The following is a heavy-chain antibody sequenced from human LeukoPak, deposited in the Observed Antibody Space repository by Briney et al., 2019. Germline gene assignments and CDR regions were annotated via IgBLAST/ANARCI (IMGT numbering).Heavy chain of an antibody. Sequence: ASVKVSCKDSGYTFTGYYMQWVRQAPGQGLEWMGIINPSGGGTRSAQKVQGRVTTTRDRSTSTVYMELSSLRSEDTAVYYCARVGYWNDGRFDYWGQGTLVTVSS. CDR3: ARVGYWNDGRFDY. V-gene: IGHV1-46*01. J-gene: IGHJ4*02. CDR1: GYTFTGYY. D-gene: IGHD1-1*01. CDR2: INPSGGGT.